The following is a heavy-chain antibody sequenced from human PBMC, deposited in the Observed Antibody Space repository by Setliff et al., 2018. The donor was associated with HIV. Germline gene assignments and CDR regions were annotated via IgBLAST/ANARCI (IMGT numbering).Heavy chain of an antibody. V-gene: IGHV4-38-2*01. CDR3: ASSVGFRDF. CDR1: GYSISSGYY. D-gene: IGHD3-10*01. J-gene: IGHJ4*02. Sequence: SETLSLTCAVSGYSISSGYYWGWIRQPPGKGLEWIGSIYHSGSTYYNPSLKSRVTISIESSKNQLFLKVMSVTAADSAVYYCASSVGFRDFWGQGTPVTVSS. CDR2: IYHSGST.